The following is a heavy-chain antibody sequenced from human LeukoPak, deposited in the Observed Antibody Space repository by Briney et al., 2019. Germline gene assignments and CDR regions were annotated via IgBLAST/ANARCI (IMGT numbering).Heavy chain of an antibody. J-gene: IGHJ4*02. CDR2: ISAYKGNT. CDR1: GYNFEILG. Sequence: GASVKVSCKASGYNFEILGISWVRQAPGQGLEWMGWISAYKGNTNYAQKFEGRVTMTTDTSTSTAYMDLRSLTSDDTAVYYCATSESYGFHGTCLDYWGQGTLVTVSS. D-gene: IGHD2-15*01. V-gene: IGHV1-18*01. CDR3: ATSESYGFHGTCLDY.